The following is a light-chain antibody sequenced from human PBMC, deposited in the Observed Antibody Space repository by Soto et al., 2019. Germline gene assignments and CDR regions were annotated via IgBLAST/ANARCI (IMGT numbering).Light chain of an antibody. CDR2: GAS. Sequence: EIVLTQSPGTLSLSPGERATLSCRASQSVSSNYLAWYQQKPGQAPRLLIYGASSRATGIPDRFSGSGSGTDFTLTISSLDPEDSAVYYCHQYGSSPTTLGQGTKVDIK. J-gene: IGKJ1*01. CDR3: HQYGSSPTT. V-gene: IGKV3-20*01. CDR1: QSVSSNY.